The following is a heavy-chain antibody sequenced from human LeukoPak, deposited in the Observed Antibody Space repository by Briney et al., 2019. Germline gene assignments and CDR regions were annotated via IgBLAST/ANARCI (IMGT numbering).Heavy chain of an antibody. CDR2: IYPNSNVT. CDR1: GYRLTEYY. V-gene: IGHV1-2*07. D-gene: IGHD1-1*01. J-gene: IGHJ3*01. CDR3: VRDVRAGWNDAFDF. Sequence: APLKVSCKASGYRLTEYYIYWVRQAPGERLERVGWIYPNSNVTNYAHSFQGKVSVTRNTSISTSYMDLGILTSGYTAVDFCVRDVRAGWNDAFDFWGQGTMVTVSS.